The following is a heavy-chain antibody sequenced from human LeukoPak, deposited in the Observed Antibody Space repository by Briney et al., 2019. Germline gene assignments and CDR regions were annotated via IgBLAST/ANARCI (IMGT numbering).Heavy chain of an antibody. Sequence: RSGGSLRLSCAASGFTFSGYAMKWVRQAPGKGLEWVSSISTGNTYKYYGDSVKGRFTISRDNTRNSLYLQMSGLRAEDTAVYYCARGPTLIGVAGTWPLDYWGQGTLVIVSS. CDR1: GFTFSGYA. D-gene: IGHD6-19*01. CDR2: ISTGNTYK. V-gene: IGHV3-21*01. CDR3: ARGPTLIGVAGTWPLDY. J-gene: IGHJ4*02.